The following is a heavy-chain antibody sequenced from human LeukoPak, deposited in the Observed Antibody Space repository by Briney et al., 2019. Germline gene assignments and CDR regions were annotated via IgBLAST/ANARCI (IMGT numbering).Heavy chain of an antibody. V-gene: IGHV3-48*01. CDR2: INSSSSGV. J-gene: IGHJ4*02. CDR3: ARDRYFDTSGYSRSQDY. D-gene: IGHD3-22*01. CDR1: GLTLSVYS. Sequence: GGSLRLSCAVSGLTLSVYSMNWVRQAPGKGLEWISYINSSSSGVYYADSVKGRFTISRDNAKNTLYLQMNSLRSEDTAVYYCARDRYFDTSGYSRSQDYWGQGTLVTVSP.